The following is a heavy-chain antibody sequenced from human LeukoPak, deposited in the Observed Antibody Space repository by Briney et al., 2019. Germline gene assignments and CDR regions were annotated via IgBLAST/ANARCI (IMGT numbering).Heavy chain of an antibody. CDR1: GFTFSSYA. CDR2: ISGSGGST. Sequence: GGSLRLSCAASGFTFSSYAMSWVRQAPGKGLEWVSAISGSGGSTYYADSVKGRFTISRDNSKNTLYLQMNSLRAEDTAVYYCAKSLWRFGESNRYFQHWGQGTLVTVSS. D-gene: IGHD3-10*01. CDR3: AKSLWRFGESNRYFQH. J-gene: IGHJ1*01. V-gene: IGHV3-23*01.